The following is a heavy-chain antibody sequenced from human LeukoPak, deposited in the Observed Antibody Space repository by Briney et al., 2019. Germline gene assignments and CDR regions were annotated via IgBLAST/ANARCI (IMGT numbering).Heavy chain of an antibody. J-gene: IGHJ4*01. CDR2: SRDKGNSYTT. Sequence: GGSLRLSCAASGFTFSTFAMIWVRQAPGKGLEGVGRSRDKGNSYTTAYAASVRGRFTISRDDSKNSLYLQMNSLKIEDTAVYYCTKLARAPRDFDYWGQGTLVTVSS. CDR1: GFTFSTFA. V-gene: IGHV3-72*01. D-gene: IGHD3-10*01. CDR3: TKLARAPRDFDY.